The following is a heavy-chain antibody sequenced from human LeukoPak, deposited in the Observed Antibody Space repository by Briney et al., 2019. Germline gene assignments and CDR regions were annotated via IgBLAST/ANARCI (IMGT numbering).Heavy chain of an antibody. Sequence: PGRSLRLSCAASGFTFSSYGMHWVRQAPGKGLEWVAVISYDGSNKYYADSVKGRFTISRDNSKNTLYLQMNSLRAEDTAVYYCARDKSATRFDYWGQGTLVTVSS. CDR3: ARDKSATRFDY. D-gene: IGHD2-15*01. CDR1: GFTFSSYG. V-gene: IGHV3-30*03. J-gene: IGHJ4*02. CDR2: ISYDGSNK.